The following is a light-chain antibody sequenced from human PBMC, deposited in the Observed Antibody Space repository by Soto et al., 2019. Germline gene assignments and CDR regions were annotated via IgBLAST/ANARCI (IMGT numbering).Light chain of an antibody. CDR1: IANIGTNY. Sequence: QPVLTQPPSASGTPGQRVTISCSGSIANIGTNYVYWYQHLPGTAPKLLIYRNDLRPSGVPDRFSGSKSGTSASLAISGLRSEDEADYYCATWDDSLNGPKLFGGGTKVTVL. V-gene: IGLV1-47*01. CDR3: ATWDDSLNGPKL. CDR2: RND. J-gene: IGLJ2*01.